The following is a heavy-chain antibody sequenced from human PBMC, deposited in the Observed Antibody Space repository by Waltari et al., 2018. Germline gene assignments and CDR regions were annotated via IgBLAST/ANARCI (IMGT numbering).Heavy chain of an antibody. CDR2: ISDDGSIT. Sequence: QVQLVASGGGVVRPGRSLSLHCAASGFTFSSYTLPWVRQAPGKGLEWVAVISDDGSITYYADSVRGRFTISRDNSKNTLHLQLHSLRADDTAVHYCARDSVSQVAADTDYNYSLDVWGRGTTVIVSS. V-gene: IGHV3-30-3*01. D-gene: IGHD5-12*01. J-gene: IGHJ6*02. CDR3: ARDSVSQVAADTDYNYSLDV. CDR1: GFTFSSYT.